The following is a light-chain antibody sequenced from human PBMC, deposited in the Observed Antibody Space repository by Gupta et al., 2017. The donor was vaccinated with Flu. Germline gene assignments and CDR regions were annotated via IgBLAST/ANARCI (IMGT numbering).Light chain of an antibody. CDR1: QSASPS. J-gene: IGKJ2*01. CDR3: QQRSDSPMYT. V-gene: IGKV3-11*02. Sequence: EVVLTPSPATLSLSPGERAVLACRASQSASPSNDWYQQKRGQPPRLLMYDASRRTDGIPARFSGSGSGRDLPLTIITRGQEDFAVYYCQQRSDSPMYTFGQGTKLEI. CDR2: DAS.